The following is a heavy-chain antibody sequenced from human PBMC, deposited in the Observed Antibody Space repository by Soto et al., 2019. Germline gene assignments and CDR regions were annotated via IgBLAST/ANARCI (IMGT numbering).Heavy chain of an antibody. CDR1: GGSISSSNW. Sequence: QVQLQESGPGLVKPSGTLSLTCAVSGGSISSSNWWSWVRQPPGKGLERIGEIYHSGSTNCNPSPKSRVTISVDKSKNQFSLKLSSVAAADTAVYYCARDQDGGNSHGFDYWGQGTTVTVSS. V-gene: IGHV4-4*02. D-gene: IGHD2-21*02. J-gene: IGHJ4*03. CDR3: ARDQDGGNSHGFDY. CDR2: IYHSGST.